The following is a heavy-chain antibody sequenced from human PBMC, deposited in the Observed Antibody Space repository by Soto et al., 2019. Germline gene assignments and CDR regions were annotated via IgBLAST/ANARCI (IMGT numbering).Heavy chain of an antibody. D-gene: IGHD5-12*01. CDR1: GFTFSSYA. V-gene: IGHV3-23*01. CDR3: ARDYVATILHHTGSGVRGMDV. Sequence: GGSLRLSCAASGFTFSSYAMSWVRQAPGKGLEWVSAISGSGGSTYYADSVKGRFTISRDNSKNTLYLQMNSLRAEDTAVYYCARDYVATILHHTGSGVRGMDVWGQGTTVTVSS. CDR2: ISGSGGST. J-gene: IGHJ6*02.